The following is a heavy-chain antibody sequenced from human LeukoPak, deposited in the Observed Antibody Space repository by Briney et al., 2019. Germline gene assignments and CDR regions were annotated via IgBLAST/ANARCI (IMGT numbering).Heavy chain of an antibody. CDR2: ISGSGDST. CDR1: GFPFSRYA. Sequence: PGGSLRLSCAASGFPFSRYAMSWVRQAPGKGLEWVSTISGSGDSTYYADSVKGRFTISRDNSKNTLYLQMNSLRAEDTALYYCAKGGGFSSSWLANWFDPWGQGTLVTVSS. V-gene: IGHV3-23*01. J-gene: IGHJ5*02. D-gene: IGHD6-6*01. CDR3: AKGGGFSSSWLANWFDP.